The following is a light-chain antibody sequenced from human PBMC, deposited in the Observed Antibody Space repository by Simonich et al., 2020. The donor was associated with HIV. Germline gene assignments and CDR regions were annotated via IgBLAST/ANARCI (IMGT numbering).Light chain of an antibody. CDR3: CSYAGSSTFVV. CDR2: EGI. J-gene: IGLJ2*01. V-gene: IGLV2-23*03. Sequence: QSALTQPVSVSGSPGQSITISCTGTSSDVGSYNLVSWYQHYPGKAPKLMISEGIKRPSGVSNRFSGSKSGNTASLTISGLQAEDEADYYCCSYAGSSTFVVFGGGTKLTVL. CDR1: SSDVGSYNL.